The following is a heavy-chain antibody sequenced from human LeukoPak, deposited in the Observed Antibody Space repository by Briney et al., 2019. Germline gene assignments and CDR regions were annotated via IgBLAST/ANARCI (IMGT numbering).Heavy chain of an antibody. D-gene: IGHD3-16*02. J-gene: IGHJ4*02. Sequence: ASVKVSRQTSGDSLGPSYIHWVGQVGGQGLQCLGWILAMNRGANLADDVSDRVTLTWDASISTAYMELHALTSGDTAVYFCARVDYRGGSCFADHWGQGTLVTVPS. V-gene: IGHV1-2*02. CDR2: ILAMNRGA. CDR1: GDSLGPSY. CDR3: ARVDYRGGSCFADH.